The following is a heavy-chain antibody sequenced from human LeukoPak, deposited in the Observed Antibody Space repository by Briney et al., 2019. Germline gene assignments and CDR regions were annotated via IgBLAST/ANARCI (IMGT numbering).Heavy chain of an antibody. CDR2: IRYDGSNK. D-gene: IGHD3-10*01. V-gene: IGHV3-30*02. J-gene: IGHJ6*02. CDR1: AFTFSSYG. Sequence: SGGSLRLSCAASAFTFSSYGMHWVRQAPGKGLEWVAFIRYDGSNKYYADSVKGRFTISRDNFKNTLYLQMSSLRAEDTAVYYCAKGGYGSGSYYNPYYYYGMDVWGQGTTVTVSS. CDR3: AKGGYGSGSYYNPYYYYGMDV.